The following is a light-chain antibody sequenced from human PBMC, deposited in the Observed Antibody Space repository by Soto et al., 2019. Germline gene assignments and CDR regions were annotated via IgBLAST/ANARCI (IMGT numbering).Light chain of an antibody. CDR1: SPNIGAGYD. CDR2: ANI. J-gene: IGLJ1*01. Sequence: QSVLTQPPSVSGAPGQRVTISCTGSSPNIGAGYDVHWYQQRPGAAPKLLISANINRPSGVPDRFSGSKSGTSASLAITGLQADDEGDYHCQSYDSTLSARYVFGTVKKVIVL. CDR3: QSYDSTLSARYV. V-gene: IGLV1-40*01.